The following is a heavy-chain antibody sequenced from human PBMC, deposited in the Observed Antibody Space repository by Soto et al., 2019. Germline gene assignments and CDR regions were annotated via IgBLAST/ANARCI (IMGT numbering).Heavy chain of an antibody. D-gene: IGHD3-10*01. V-gene: IGHV1-18*01. Sequence: QVQLVQSGAEVKKPGASVKVSCKASGYTFTSYGISWVRQAPGQGLEWMGWISAYNGNTNYAQKLQGRVTMTTDTATCTAYMELRSIRSDDTAVYYCAREGWSLYGSGSRLFDYWGQGTLVTVSS. CDR3: AREGWSLYGSGSRLFDY. CDR1: GYTFTSYG. J-gene: IGHJ4*02. CDR2: ISAYNGNT.